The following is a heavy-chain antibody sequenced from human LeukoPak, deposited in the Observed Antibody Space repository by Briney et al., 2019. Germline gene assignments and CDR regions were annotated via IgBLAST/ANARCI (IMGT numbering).Heavy chain of an antibody. CDR1: GFTFSSYA. Sequence: PGGSLRLSCAASGFTFSSYAMHWVRRAPGKGLEYVSAISSNGGSTYYANSVKGRFTISRDNSKNTLYLQMGSLRAEDMAVYYCARDYYDSSGYYSSILDYWGQGTLVTVSS. V-gene: IGHV3-64*01. J-gene: IGHJ4*02. D-gene: IGHD3-22*01. CDR3: ARDYYDSSGYYSSILDY. CDR2: ISSNGGST.